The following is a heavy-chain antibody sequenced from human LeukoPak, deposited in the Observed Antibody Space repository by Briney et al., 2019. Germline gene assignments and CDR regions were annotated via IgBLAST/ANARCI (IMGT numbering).Heavy chain of an antibody. CDR1: GFTFGSYC. V-gene: IGHV3-30*18. CDR3: AKDPRRRLSIYYYMDV. Sequence: GGSLRLSCAASGFTFGSYCMHWVRQAPGKGLEWVAVISYDGSNKYYADSVKGRFTISRDNSKNTLYLQMNSLRAEDTAVYYCAKDPRRRLSIYYYMDVWGKGTTVTVSS. J-gene: IGHJ6*03. D-gene: IGHD2-21*01. CDR2: ISYDGSNK.